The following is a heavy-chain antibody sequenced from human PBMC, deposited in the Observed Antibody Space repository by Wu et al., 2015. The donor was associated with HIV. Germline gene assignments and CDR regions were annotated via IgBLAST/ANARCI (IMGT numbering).Heavy chain of an antibody. J-gene: IGHJ5*02. Sequence: QVQLVQSGAEVKKPGSSVKVSCKASGGTFSSRAISWVRQAPGQGLEWMGRIIPIFDRIHYKQKFQGRVVITADEATSTVYMELSSLSSDDTAVYYCAASSPRGYSGNVRFSGGWLNCFDPWGQGTLVTVSS. CDR3: AASSPRGYSGNVRFSGGWLNCFDP. CDR2: IIPIFDRI. CDR1: GGTFSSRA. V-gene: IGHV1-69*13. D-gene: IGHD5-12*01.